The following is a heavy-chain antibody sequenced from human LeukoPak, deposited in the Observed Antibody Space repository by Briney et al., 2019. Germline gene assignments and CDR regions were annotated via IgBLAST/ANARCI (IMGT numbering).Heavy chain of an antibody. Sequence: GGSLRLSCAASGFTFSKYPMHWVRQAPGKGLEWVAVISYDVGSNTYYADSVKGRFTISRDNSKNTLHLQMNSLRAEDTAVYYCARLNLGYGYFLEATKRDYWGQGTLVTVSS. CDR1: GFTFSKYP. CDR2: ISYDVGSNT. J-gene: IGHJ4*02. V-gene: IGHV3-30-3*01. CDR3: ARLNLGYGYFLEATKRDY. D-gene: IGHD5-18*01.